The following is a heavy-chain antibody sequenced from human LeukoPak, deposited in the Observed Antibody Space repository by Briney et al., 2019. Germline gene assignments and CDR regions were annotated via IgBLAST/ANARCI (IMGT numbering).Heavy chain of an antibody. V-gene: IGHV1-69*13. D-gene: IGHD2-21*01. CDR2: IIPIFGTA. CDR3: ARDLGLSGVVISRYMDV. CDR1: GGTFSSYA. Sequence: GASVKVSCKASGGTFSSYAISWVRQAPGQGLEWMGGIIPIFGTANYAQKFQGRVTITADESTSTAYMELSSLRSEDTAVYYCARDLGLSGVVISRYMDVWGKGTTVTVSS. J-gene: IGHJ6*03.